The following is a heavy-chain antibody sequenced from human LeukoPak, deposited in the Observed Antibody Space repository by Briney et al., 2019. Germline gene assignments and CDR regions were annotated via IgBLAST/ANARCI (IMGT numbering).Heavy chain of an antibody. V-gene: IGHV1-69*13. D-gene: IGHD6-13*01. J-gene: IGHJ4*02. CDR1: GGTFSSYA. CDR3: ARYRIAAAGIDY. CDR2: IIPIFGTA. Sequence: SVKVSCKASGGTFSSYAISWVRQAPGQGLEWMGCIIPIFGTANYAQKFQGRVTITADESTSTAYMELSSLRSEDTAVYYCARYRIAAAGIDYWGQGTLVTVSS.